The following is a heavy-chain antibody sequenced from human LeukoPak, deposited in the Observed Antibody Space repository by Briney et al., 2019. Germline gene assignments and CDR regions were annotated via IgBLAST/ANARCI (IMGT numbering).Heavy chain of an antibody. CDR1: GYSFTTYG. J-gene: IGHJ4*02. Sequence: GESLKISCKGSGYSFTTYGIGWVRQMAGKGLEWMGIIYPGDSDTRYSLSFQGQVTISADKSISTAYLQWSSLKASDTAIYCCATSSRIAVAGTLRDGVDYWGQGTLVTVSS. CDR3: ATSSRIAVAGTLRDGVDY. CDR2: IYPGDSDT. V-gene: IGHV5-51*01. D-gene: IGHD6-19*01.